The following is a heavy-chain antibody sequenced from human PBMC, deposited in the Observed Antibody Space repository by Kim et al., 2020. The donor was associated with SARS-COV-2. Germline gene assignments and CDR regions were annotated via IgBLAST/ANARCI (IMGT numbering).Heavy chain of an antibody. V-gene: IGHV1-18*01. CDR3: ARVYGIVVVSYGVDV. Sequence: ASVKVSCKASGYTFTTYGFIWVRQAPGQGLEWIGWISSYNGNTEFAQKFQGRVTLTTDSSTNTAYLELRSLRSDDTAVYYCARVYGIVVVSYGVDVWGQGNTVTVSS. CDR1: GYTFTTYG. J-gene: IGHJ6*02. CDR2: ISSYNGNT. D-gene: IGHD2-2*01.